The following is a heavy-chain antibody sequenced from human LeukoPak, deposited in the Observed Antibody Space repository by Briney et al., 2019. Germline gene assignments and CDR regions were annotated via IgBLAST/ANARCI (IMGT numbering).Heavy chain of an antibody. CDR1: GFTFSSYA. Sequence: GGSLRLSCAASGFTFSSYAMSWVRQAPEKGLEWVSEISSSGDSTYYADSVKGRFTISRDNSKNTLYLQMNSLRAEDTAVYYCATSRGYYDFWSGMTDYYYYGMDVWGQGTTVTVSS. D-gene: IGHD3-3*01. CDR2: ISSSGDST. J-gene: IGHJ6*02. V-gene: IGHV3-23*01. CDR3: ATSRGYYDFWSGMTDYYYYGMDV.